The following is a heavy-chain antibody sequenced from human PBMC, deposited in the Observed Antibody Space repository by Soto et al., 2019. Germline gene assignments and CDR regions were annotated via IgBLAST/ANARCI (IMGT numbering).Heavy chain of an antibody. CDR1: GFIFSSFW. V-gene: IGHV3-74*03. J-gene: IGHJ6*02. D-gene: IGHD3-10*01. CDR3: ARDGSLGLAV. Sequence: EVRLEEAGGGFVQPGGSLRVSCSGSGFIFSSFWMHWVRQGPGKGLEWVSRINGDGASLAYADSVKGRFSISRDNVKNTLHLQMNSLGADDTAVYFCARDGSLGLAVWGRGTTVTVSS. CDR2: INGDGASL.